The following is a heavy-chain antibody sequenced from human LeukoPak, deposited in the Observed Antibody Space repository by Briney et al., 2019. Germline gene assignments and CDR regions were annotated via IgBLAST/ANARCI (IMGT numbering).Heavy chain of an antibody. Sequence: PSETLSLTCTVSGYSISSGYYWGWIRQPPGKGLEWIGSIYHSGSTYYNPSLKSRVTISVDTSKNQFSLKLSSVTAADTAVYYCARGKHDGSLDDAFDIWGQGTMVTVSS. V-gene: IGHV4-38-2*02. CDR2: IYHSGST. D-gene: IGHD1-1*01. CDR3: ARGKHDGSLDDAFDI. J-gene: IGHJ3*02. CDR1: GYSISSGYY.